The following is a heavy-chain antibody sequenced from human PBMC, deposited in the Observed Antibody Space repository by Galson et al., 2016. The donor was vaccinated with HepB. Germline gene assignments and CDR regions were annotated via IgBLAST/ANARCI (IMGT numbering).Heavy chain of an antibody. CDR3: AREGGYGGNDY. D-gene: IGHD4-23*01. Sequence: SVKVSCKASGYTFISYYIHYVRQAPGQGLEWVGFINPRAGSPTYAQKFQGRVMMTRDTSTSTIYLELSSLRSEDTAVYYCAREGGYGGNDYWGQGTLVTVSS. CDR1: GYTFISYY. J-gene: IGHJ4*02. CDR2: INPRAGSP. V-gene: IGHV1-46*01.